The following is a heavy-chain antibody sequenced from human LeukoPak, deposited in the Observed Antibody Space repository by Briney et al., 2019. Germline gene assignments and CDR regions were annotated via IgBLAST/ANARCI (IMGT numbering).Heavy chain of an antibody. J-gene: IGHJ3*02. CDR3: ARSFSRDAFDI. CDR1: SYTFTKYG. CDR2: TSPYNGYA. D-gene: IGHD1-26*01. V-gene: IGHV1-18*01. Sequence: ASVKVSCKTSSYTFTKYGVSWVRQAPGQGHEWMEWTSPYNGYATYAHNLQGRVTMITDASTTTAYVELRSLRSDDTAIYYCARSFSRDAFDIWGQGTMVTVSS.